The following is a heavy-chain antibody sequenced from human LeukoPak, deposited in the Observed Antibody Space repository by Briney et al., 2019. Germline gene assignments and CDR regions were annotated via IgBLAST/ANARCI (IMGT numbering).Heavy chain of an antibody. J-gene: IGHJ5*02. Sequence: GRSLRLSCAASGFTFSSYAMHWVRQAPGKGLEYVSAISSNGGSTYYATSVKGRFTISRDNSKTTLYLQMGSPRAEDMAVYYCARGVNYYDSSGYYLNWFDPWGQGTLVTVSS. D-gene: IGHD3-22*01. CDR1: GFTFSSYA. CDR2: ISSNGGST. CDR3: ARGVNYYDSSGYYLNWFDP. V-gene: IGHV3-64*01.